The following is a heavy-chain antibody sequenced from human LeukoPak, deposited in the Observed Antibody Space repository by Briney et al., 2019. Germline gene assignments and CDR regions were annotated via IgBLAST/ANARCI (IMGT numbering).Heavy chain of an antibody. V-gene: IGHV6-1*01. J-gene: IGHJ4*02. CDR1: GDSVSSNSGA. CDR2: TFYRSKWYN. Sequence: SQTLSLTCAISGDSVSSNSGAWNWIRQSPSRGLEWLVRTFYRSKWYNDYAVSVKSRITINPDTSKNQFSLQLNSVTPEDTAVYYCARDTGYSSSWYTGKYFDYWGQGTLVTVSS. CDR3: ARDTGYSSSWYTGKYFDY. D-gene: IGHD6-13*01.